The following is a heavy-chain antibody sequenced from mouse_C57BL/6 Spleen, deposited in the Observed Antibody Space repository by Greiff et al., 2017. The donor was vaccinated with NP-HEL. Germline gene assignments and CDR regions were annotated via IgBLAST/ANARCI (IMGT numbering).Heavy chain of an antibody. CDR2: IDPEDGET. D-gene: IGHD1-1*01. V-gene: IGHV14-2*01. J-gene: IGHJ3*01. CDR3: ARLYYGSSPSWFAY. Sequence: EVKLQESGAELVKPGASVKLSCTASGFNIKDYYMHWVKQRTEQGLEWIGRIDPEDGETKYAPKFQGKATITADTSSNTAYLQLSSLTSEDTAVYYCARLYYGSSPSWFAYWGQGTLVTVSA. CDR1: GFNIKDYY.